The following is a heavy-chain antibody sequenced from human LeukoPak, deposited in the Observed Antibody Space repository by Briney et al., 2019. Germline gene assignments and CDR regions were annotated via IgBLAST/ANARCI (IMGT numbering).Heavy chain of an antibody. D-gene: IGHD1-1*01. CDR1: GGSISSYF. J-gene: IGHJ6*03. CDR3: ARDHYIAGTQYYYYYMDV. CDR2: IHYSGST. V-gene: IGHV4-59*01. Sequence: SETLSLTCIVNGGSISSYFWSWLRQPPGKGLEWIGYIHYSGSTNYNPSLKSRVPISVDTSKNQFSLKLTSVTAADTAVYYCARDHYIAGTQYYYYYMDVWGKGTTVTVSS.